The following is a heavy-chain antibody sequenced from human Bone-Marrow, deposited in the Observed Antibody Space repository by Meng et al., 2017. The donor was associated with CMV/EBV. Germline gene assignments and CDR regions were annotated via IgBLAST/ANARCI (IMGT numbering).Heavy chain of an antibody. J-gene: IGHJ4*02. CDR1: GFSFSSHW. CDR2: IKEDGTLK. Sequence: GESLKISCAASGFSFSSHWLSWVCQVPGKGLEWVANIKEDGTLKYYVESVKGRFTISRDNAKSSLYLQMNSLRAEDTAVYYCARDVPLMRGTGLYDYWGQGTVVTVSS. D-gene: IGHD2-8*01. V-gene: IGHV3-7*01. CDR3: ARDVPLMRGTGLYDY.